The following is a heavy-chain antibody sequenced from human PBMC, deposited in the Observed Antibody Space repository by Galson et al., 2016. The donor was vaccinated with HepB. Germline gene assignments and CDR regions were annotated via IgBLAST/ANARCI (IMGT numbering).Heavy chain of an antibody. CDR2: ISRYNGNT. CDR1: GYTFDTHG. J-gene: IGHJ4*02. Sequence: SVKVSCKASGYTFDTHGVSWVRQAPGQGPEWVGWISRYNGNTDYAQKFQGRVTMTTDMSTAYMELWSLGSDDTAVYYCASRVSGSPYWGQGTLVTVSS. CDR3: ASRVSGSPY. D-gene: IGHD1-26*01. V-gene: IGHV1-18*01.